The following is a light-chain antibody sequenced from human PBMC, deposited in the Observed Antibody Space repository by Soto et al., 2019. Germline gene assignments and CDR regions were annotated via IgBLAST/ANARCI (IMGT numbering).Light chain of an antibody. J-gene: IGLJ2*01. Sequence: QSALTQPASVSGSPGQSITISCIGTNTDVGAYKYVSWYQHHPGKVPKLVIFEVTDRPSGVSNRFSGSKSGNTASLTISGLQAEDEADYYCSAYTNRDTLVFGGGTKVTVL. CDR2: EVT. CDR3: SAYTNRDTLV. CDR1: NTDVGAYKY. V-gene: IGLV2-14*01.